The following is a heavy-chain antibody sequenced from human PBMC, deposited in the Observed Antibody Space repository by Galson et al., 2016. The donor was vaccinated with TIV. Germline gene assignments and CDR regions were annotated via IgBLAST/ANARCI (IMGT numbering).Heavy chain of an antibody. CDR1: GFSFRNFV. D-gene: IGHD1-26*01. J-gene: IGHJ3*01. V-gene: IGHV3-23*01. Sequence: SLRLSCAVSGFSFRNFVMSWVRLAPGKGLEWVSSVSLSGSHTYYADSVKGRFTISRDNSRYTLSLHLNDLRAGDTAIYYCAKVGKSGDYSWDALDVWGQGTVVTVFS. CDR2: VSLSGSHT. CDR3: AKVGKSGDYSWDALDV.